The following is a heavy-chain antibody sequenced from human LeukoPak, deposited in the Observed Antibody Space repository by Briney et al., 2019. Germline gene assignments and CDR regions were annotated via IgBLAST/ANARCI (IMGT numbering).Heavy chain of an antibody. CDR1: GGSFSGYY. CDR3: ARVRLYYYGSGSYYNRSGFDP. J-gene: IGHJ5*02. Sequence: SETLSLTCAVYGGSFSGYYWSWVRQPPGKGLEWLGEINHSGSTNYNPSLKSRVTISVDTSKNQFSLKLSSVTAADTAVYYCARVRLYYYGSGSYYNRSGFDPWGQGTLVTVSS. V-gene: IGHV4-34*01. D-gene: IGHD3-10*01. CDR2: INHSGST.